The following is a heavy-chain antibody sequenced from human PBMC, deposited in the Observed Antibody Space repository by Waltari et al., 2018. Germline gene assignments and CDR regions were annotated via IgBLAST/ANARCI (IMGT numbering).Heavy chain of an antibody. V-gene: IGHV3-48*04. CDR3: ARDLGYSSGKGDV. D-gene: IGHD6-19*01. CDR1: GFTFSSYS. J-gene: IGHJ6*04. Sequence: EVQLVESGGGLVQPGGSLRLSCAASGFTFSSYSMTWVRQAPGKGLEWVVYISSSSSTIYHASSVKGRFTISRDNAKNSLDLQMNSLRVDDSAVYYCARDLGYSSGKGDVWGKGTTVTVSS. CDR2: ISSSSSTI.